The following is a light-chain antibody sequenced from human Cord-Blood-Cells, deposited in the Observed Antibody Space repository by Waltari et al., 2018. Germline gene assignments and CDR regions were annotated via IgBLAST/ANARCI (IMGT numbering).Light chain of an antibody. Sequence: EIVMTQSPATLSVSPGERATLSCRASQRVSRNLAWYQQKPGQAPRLLIYGASTRATGIPARCSGSVCGTEITLTISSLQSEDFAVYYCQQYNNWPYTFGQGTKLEIK. V-gene: IGKV3-15*01. J-gene: IGKJ2*01. CDR3: QQYNNWPYT. CDR1: QRVSRN. CDR2: GAS.